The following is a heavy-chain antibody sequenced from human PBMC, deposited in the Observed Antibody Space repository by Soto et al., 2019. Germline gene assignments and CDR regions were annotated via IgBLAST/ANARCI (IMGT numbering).Heavy chain of an antibody. Sequence: QPGGSLRLSCTPSGFTFGNFTMSWVRQAPGKGLEWVSSISAGGATTYYADSVKGRVTMSRDNSKNTLSLQMISLRAEDSAVYYCAKDRGGTGWPFDHWGQGTLVTVSS. D-gene: IGHD6-19*01. J-gene: IGHJ4*02. V-gene: IGHV3-23*01. CDR3: AKDRGGTGWPFDH. CDR1: GFTFGNFT. CDR2: ISAGGATT.